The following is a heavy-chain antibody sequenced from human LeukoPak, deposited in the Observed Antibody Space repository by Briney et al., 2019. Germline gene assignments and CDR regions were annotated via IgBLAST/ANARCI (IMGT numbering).Heavy chain of an antibody. CDR3: AKVGCSSTSCYLYYYYYMDV. J-gene: IGHJ6*03. V-gene: IGHV3-23*01. CDR1: GFTFSSYA. D-gene: IGHD2-2*01. CDR2: ISGSGCST. Sequence: SGGSLRLSCAASGFTFSSYAMSWVRQAPGKGLEWVSAISGSGCSTYYADSVKGRFTISRDNSKNTLYLQMNSLRAEDTAVYYCAKVGCSSTSCYLYYYYYMDVWGKGTTVTVSS.